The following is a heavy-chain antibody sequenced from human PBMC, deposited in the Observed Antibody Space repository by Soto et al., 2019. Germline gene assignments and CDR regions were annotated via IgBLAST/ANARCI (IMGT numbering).Heavy chain of an antibody. V-gene: IGHV3-7*03. J-gene: IGHJ4*02. CDR1: GFTFSSYW. CDR3: ARDRKSGYLRY. D-gene: IGHD3-22*01. CDR2: IKQDGSEK. Sequence: QAVGSLRLSCAASGFTFSSYWMSWVRQAPGKGLEWVANIKQDGSEKYYVDSVKGRFTISRDNAKNSLYLQMNSLRAEDTAVYYCARDRKSGYLRYGGQGTLVTVS.